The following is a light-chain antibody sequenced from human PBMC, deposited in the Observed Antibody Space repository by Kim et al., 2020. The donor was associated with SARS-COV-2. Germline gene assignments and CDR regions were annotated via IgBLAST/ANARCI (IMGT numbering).Light chain of an antibody. CDR2: GAS. CDR3: LQHNTCPIT. Sequence: DIQMTQSPSSLSASVGDRVTITCRASQDIRNDLGWYQQNPGRAPKRLIYGASSLQSWVPSRFSGSGSGTEFTLTISSLQPEDFATYFCLQHNTCPITFGQGTRLEIK. J-gene: IGKJ5*01. V-gene: IGKV1-17*01. CDR1: QDIRND.